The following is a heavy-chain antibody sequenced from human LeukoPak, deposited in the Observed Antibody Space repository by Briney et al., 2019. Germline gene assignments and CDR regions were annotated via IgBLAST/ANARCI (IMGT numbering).Heavy chain of an antibody. D-gene: IGHD5-24*01. CDR3: TRVGYIDEGIDY. CDR1: GFTFSSYW. Sequence: PGGSLRLSCVASGFTFSSYWMTWVRQAPGKGLEWVANIKQDGSKKYYVDSVKGRFTISRDNDKNSLYLQMNSLRTEDTDIYYCTRVGYIDEGIDYWGQGTLVTVSS. V-gene: IGHV3-7*04. J-gene: IGHJ4*02. CDR2: IKQDGSKK.